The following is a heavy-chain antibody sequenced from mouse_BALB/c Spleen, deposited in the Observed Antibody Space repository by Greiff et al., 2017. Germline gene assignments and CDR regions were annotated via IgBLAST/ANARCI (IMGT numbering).Heavy chain of an antibody. CDR2: ISTYYGDA. J-gene: IGHJ3*01. D-gene: IGHD1-1*01. CDR1: GYTFTDYA. Sequence: QVQLQQSGAELVRPGVSVKISCKGSGYTFTDYAMHWVKQSHAKSLEWIGVISTYYGDASYNQKFKGKATMTVDKSSSTAYMELARLTSEDSAIYYCARGGNYGSSLAWFAYWGQGTLVTVAA. CDR3: ARGGNYGSSLAWFAY. V-gene: IGHV1S137*01.